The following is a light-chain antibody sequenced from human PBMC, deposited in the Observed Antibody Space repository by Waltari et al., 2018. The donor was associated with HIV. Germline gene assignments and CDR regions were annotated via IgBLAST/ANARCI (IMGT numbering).Light chain of an antibody. CDR3: GTWDSSVSAGV. V-gene: IGLV1-51*01. CDR1: PSNVGKNY. Sequence: QSVLTQPPSVSAAPGQKVTISCSGSPSNVGKNYVSWYQQFPETAPKLIIYDNKKRPSGIPDRFSGSKSGTSATLTITGLQTGDEADYYCGTWDSSVSAGVFGGGSKLTVL. CDR2: DNK. J-gene: IGLJ3*02.